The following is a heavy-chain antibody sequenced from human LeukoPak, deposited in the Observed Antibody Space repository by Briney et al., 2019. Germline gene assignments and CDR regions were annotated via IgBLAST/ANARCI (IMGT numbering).Heavy chain of an antibody. CDR1: GFTLRSYW. V-gene: IGHV3-7*01. D-gene: IGHD1-7*01. J-gene: IGHJ4*02. Sequence: PGGSLRLSCAASGFTLRSYWMHWVRQAPGKGLEWVASMKQDGSDKYYVDSVKGRFTISRDNAKNSLYLQMNSLRGEDTAVYYCARGNYHYPGYWGQGTLVTVSS. CDR2: MKQDGSDK. CDR3: ARGNYHYPGY.